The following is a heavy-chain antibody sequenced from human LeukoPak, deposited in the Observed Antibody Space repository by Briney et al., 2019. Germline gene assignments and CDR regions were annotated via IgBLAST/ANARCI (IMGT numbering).Heavy chain of an antibody. J-gene: IGHJ4*02. CDR1: GGSISSYY. D-gene: IGHD6-19*01. CDR3: ARDRSSGLFDY. Sequence: SETLSLTCTVSGGSISSYYWSWIRRPPGKGLEWIGYIYYSGSTNYNPSLKSRVTISVDTSKNQFSLKLSSVTAADTAVYYCARDRSSGLFDYWGQGTLVTVSS. V-gene: IGHV4-59*01. CDR2: IYYSGST.